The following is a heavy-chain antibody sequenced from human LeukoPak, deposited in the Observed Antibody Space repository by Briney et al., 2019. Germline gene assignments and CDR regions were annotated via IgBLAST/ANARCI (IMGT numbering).Heavy chain of an antibody. V-gene: IGHV1-69*05. CDR1: GGTFSSYA. J-gene: IGHJ6*03. D-gene: IGHD4-23*01. CDR2: IIPIFGTA. Sequence: ASVKVSCKASGGTFSSYAISWVRQAPGQGLEWMGGIIPIFGTANYAQKFQGRVTITTDESTSTAYMELSSLRSEDTAVYYCARVPDYSGNSPGDYYYYYMDVWGKGTTVTVSS. CDR3: ARVPDYSGNSPGDYYYYYMDV.